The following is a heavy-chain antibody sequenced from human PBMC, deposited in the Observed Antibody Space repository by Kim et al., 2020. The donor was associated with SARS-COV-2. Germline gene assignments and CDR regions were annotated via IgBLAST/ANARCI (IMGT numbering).Heavy chain of an antibody. Sequence: AGSVKGRLTISRDNAKNSLYLQMNSLRAEDTALYYCAKDFYIVATTPFDYWGQGTLVTVSS. CDR3: AKDFYIVATTPFDY. V-gene: IGHV3-9*01. J-gene: IGHJ4*02. D-gene: IGHD5-12*01.